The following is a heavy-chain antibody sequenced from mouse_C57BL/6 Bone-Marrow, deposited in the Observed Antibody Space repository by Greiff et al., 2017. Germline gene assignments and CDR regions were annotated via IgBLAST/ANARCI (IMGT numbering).Heavy chain of an antibody. CDR3: ARLDYFDD. CDR1: GYTFTSYW. CDR2: INPSDSET. Sequence: QVQLQQPGAELVRPGSSVKLSCKASGYTFTSYWMDWVKQRPGQGLEWIGNINPSDSETHYNQKFKDKATLTVDKSSSTAYMNLSSLTSEDSEVYYCARLDYFDDWGQGTTLTVSS. V-gene: IGHV1-61*01. J-gene: IGHJ2*01.